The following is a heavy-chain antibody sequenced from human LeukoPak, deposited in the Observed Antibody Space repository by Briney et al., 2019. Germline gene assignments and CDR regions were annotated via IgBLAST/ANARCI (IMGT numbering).Heavy chain of an antibody. CDR1: GGSISSGGYS. CDR2: IYHSGST. Sequence: SETLSLTCAVSGGSISSGGYSWSWIRQPPGKGLEWIGYIYHSGSTYYNPSLKSRVTISVDRSKNQFSLKLSSVTAADTAVYYCASLLTGTGIDYWGQGTLVTVSS. V-gene: IGHV4-30-2*02. D-gene: IGHD3-9*01. CDR3: ASLLTGTGIDY. J-gene: IGHJ4*02.